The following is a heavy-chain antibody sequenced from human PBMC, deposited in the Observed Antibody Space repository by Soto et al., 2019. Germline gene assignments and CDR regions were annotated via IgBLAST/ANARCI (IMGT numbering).Heavy chain of an antibody. CDR3: AADGRSGARYDD. CDR2: ISAYNGNT. D-gene: IGHD3-9*01. V-gene: IGHV1-18*01. CDR1: GYTFTSFG. Sequence: QVQLVQSGAEVKKSGASVKVSCKASGYTFTSFGISWMRQAPGQGLEWVGWISAYNGNTNYAQKLQGRVTMTTDTSSSTTHLEPDSIGTGDRGVYSCAADGRSGARYDDWGQGTLVTVSS. J-gene: IGHJ4*02.